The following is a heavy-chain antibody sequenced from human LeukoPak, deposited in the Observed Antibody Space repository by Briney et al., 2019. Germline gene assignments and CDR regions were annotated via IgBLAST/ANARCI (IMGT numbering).Heavy chain of an antibody. V-gene: IGHV5-51*01. CDR2: IYPGDSDT. CDR1: GYSFTSYW. J-gene: IGHJ4*02. CDR3: AILIVGATGVGYYFDY. Sequence: GESLKISCKGSGYSFTSYWIGWVRQMHGKGLEWMGIIYPGDSDTRYSPSFQGQVTISADKSISTAYLQWSSLKASDTAMYYFAILIVGATGVGYYFDYWGQGTLVTVSS. D-gene: IGHD1-26*01.